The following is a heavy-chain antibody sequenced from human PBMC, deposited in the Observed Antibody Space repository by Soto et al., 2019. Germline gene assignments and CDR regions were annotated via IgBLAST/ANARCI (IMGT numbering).Heavy chain of an antibody. J-gene: IGHJ4*02. CDR3: ARGDLSHDY. V-gene: IGHV4-34*01. CDR2: INHSGST. Sequence: SETLSLTCAVYGGSFSGYYWSWIRQPPGKGLEWIGEINHSGSTNYNPSLKSRVTISIDTSKNQFSLKLSSMTAADTAVYYCARGDLSHDYWGQGTLVTVSS. CDR1: GGSFSGYY.